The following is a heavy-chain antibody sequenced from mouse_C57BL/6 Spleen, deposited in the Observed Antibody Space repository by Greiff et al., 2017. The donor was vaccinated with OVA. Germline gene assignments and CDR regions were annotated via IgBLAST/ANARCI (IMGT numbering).Heavy chain of an antibody. CDR3: ARDIVTTKAMDY. V-gene: IGHV5-4*01. J-gene: IGHJ4*01. CDR1: GFTFSSYA. D-gene: IGHD2-5*01. CDR2: ISDGGSYT. Sequence: EVQLVESGGGLVKPGGSLKLSCAASGFTFSSYAMSWVRQTPEKRLEWVATISDGGSYTYYPDNVKGRVTISRDNAKNNLYLQMSQLKSEDTAMYYCARDIVTTKAMDYWGQGTSVTVSS.